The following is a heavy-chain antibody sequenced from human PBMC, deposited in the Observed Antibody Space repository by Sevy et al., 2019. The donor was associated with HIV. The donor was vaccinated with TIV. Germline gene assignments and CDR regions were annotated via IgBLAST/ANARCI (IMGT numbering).Heavy chain of an antibody. D-gene: IGHD3-3*01. CDR1: GLNFSKYS. CDR2: ISRSGTTT. Sequence: GGSLRLSCAASGLNFSKYSFNWVRQAPEKGLEWISHISRSGTTTYYAQSVKGRFTVSRDNARNSLYLQMSSLRDEETAVYYCARDDDFWSGYTALSYYSLSYYYGMDVWGQGTTVTVSS. V-gene: IGHV3-48*02. CDR3: ARDDDFWSGYTALSYYSLSYYYGMDV. J-gene: IGHJ6*02.